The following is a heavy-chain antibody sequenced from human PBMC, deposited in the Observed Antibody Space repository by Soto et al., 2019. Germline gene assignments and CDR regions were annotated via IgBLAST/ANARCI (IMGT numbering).Heavy chain of an antibody. CDR2: ISGSGGST. J-gene: IGHJ4*02. D-gene: IGHD6-13*01. CDR3: AKATRGGAATLIRDY. Sequence: EVQLLESGGGLVQPGGSLRLSCAAAGFTFSIYAMSWVRQAPGKGLEWVSAISGSGGSTYYADSVKGRFTISRDNSKHTPYLQMNSLRADDTAVYYCAKATRGGAATLIRDYWGQGTLVTVSS. V-gene: IGHV3-23*01. CDR1: GFTFSIYA.